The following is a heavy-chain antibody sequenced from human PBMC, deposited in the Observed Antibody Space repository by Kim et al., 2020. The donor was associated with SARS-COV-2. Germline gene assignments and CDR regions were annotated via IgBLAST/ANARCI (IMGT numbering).Heavy chain of an antibody. CDR2: INPSGGST. CDR1: GYTFTSYY. CDR3: ARDRARVYCGGDCLDAFDI. J-gene: IGHJ3*02. V-gene: IGHV1-46*01. D-gene: IGHD2-21*02. Sequence: ASVKVSCKASGYTFTSYYMHWVRQAPGQGLEWMGIINPSGGSTSYAQKFQGRVTMTRDTSTSTVYMELSSLRSEDTAVYYCARDRARVYCGGDCLDAFDIWGQGTMVTVSS.